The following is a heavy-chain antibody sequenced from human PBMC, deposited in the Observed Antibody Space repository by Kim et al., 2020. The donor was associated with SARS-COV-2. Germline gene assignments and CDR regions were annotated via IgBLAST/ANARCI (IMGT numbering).Heavy chain of an antibody. D-gene: IGHD3-10*01. CDR3: ARHIDYYGSGSYYGWLVY. J-gene: IGHJ4*02. V-gene: IGHV5-10-1*01. CDR1: GYSFTSYW. CDR2: IDPSDSYT. Sequence: GESLKISCKGSGYSFTSYWISWVRQMPGKGLEWMGRIDPSDSYTNYSPSFQGHVTISADKSISTAYLQWSSLKASDTAMYYCARHIDYYGSGSYYGWLVYWGQGTLVTVSS.